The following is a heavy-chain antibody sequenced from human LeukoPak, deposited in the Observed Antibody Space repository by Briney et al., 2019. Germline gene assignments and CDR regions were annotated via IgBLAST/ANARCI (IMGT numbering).Heavy chain of an antibody. CDR2: ISGGSRSI. D-gene: IGHD2-21*02. V-gene: IGHV3-21*01. J-gene: IGHJ4*02. CDR1: GFTFSDYT. Sequence: GGSLRLSCAASGFTFSDYTMNWVRQAPGKGLEWVSSISGGSRSIHYVDSVKGRFTISRDNAKNSLYLQMNGLRAEDTAVYYCARDYFYCGGDCFVDYRGQGTLVTVSS. CDR3: ARDYFYCGGDCFVDY.